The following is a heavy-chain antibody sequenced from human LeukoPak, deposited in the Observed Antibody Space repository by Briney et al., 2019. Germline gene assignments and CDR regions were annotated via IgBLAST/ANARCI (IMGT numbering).Heavy chain of an antibody. V-gene: IGHV1-2*02. J-gene: IGHJ4*02. Sequence: ASVKVSCKASGYTFTGYYMHWARQAPGQGLEWMGWINPNSGGTNYAQKFPGRVTMTRDTSISTAYMELSSLISDDTAVYSCARDPIAAPGTLNYWGQGTLVTVSS. D-gene: IGHD6-13*01. CDR3: ARDPIAAPGTLNY. CDR1: GYTFTGYY. CDR2: INPNSGGT.